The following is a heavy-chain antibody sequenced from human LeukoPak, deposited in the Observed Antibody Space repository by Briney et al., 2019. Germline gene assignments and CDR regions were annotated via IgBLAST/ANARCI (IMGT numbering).Heavy chain of an antibody. CDR1: GGSISIYY. J-gene: IGHJ4*02. V-gene: IGHV4-59*12. Sequence: SETLSLTCTVSGGSISIYYWSWIRQPPGKGLEWIGYIYYSGSTNYNPSLKSRVTISVDTSKNQFSLKLSSVTAADTAVYYCARGYEKPFLSFDYWGQGTLVTVSS. CDR2: IYYSGST. D-gene: IGHD2-2*01. CDR3: ARGYEKPFLSFDY.